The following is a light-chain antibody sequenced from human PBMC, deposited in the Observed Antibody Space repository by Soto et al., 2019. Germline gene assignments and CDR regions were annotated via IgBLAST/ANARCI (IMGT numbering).Light chain of an antibody. CDR2: GAS. J-gene: IGKJ5*01. CDR3: QQRFDWPKIT. CDR1: QSVNSN. Sequence: EIVMTQSPATLSVSPGERATLSCRASQSVNSNLAWYQQKPGQAPRLVIFGASNRATGVPARFSGSGSGTEFALTISSLEPEDFGVFYCQQRFDWPKITFGQGTRLEIK. V-gene: IGKV3-15*01.